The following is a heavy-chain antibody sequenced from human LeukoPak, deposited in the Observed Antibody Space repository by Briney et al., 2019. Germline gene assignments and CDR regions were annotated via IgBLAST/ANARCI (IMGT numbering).Heavy chain of an antibody. V-gene: IGHV1-2*02. Sequence: ASVKVSCKASGYTFTGYYMHWVRQAPGQGLEWMGWINPNSGGTNYARKFQGRVTMTRDTSISTAYMELSRLRSDDTAVYYCARGRGYSYGSDDYWGQGTLVTVSS. D-gene: IGHD5-18*01. J-gene: IGHJ4*02. CDR2: INPNSGGT. CDR3: ARGRGYSYGSDDY. CDR1: GYTFTGYY.